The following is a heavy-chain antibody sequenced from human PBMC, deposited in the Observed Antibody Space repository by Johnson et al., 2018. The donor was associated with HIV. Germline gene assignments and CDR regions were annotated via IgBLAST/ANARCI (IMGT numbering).Heavy chain of an antibody. D-gene: IGHD6-19*01. CDR3: ARDNGAVAGPEGAFDI. V-gene: IGHV3-13*01. CDR1: GFTFSNYD. Sequence: VQLVESGGGVVQPGRSLRLSCAASGFTFSNYDIHWVRQATGKGLEWVSTIGTAGDTYYADSVKGRFTISRDNSKNRLYLQMNSLRAEDTAVYYCARDNGAVAGPEGAFDIWVQGTMVTVSS. CDR2: IGTAGDT. J-gene: IGHJ3*02.